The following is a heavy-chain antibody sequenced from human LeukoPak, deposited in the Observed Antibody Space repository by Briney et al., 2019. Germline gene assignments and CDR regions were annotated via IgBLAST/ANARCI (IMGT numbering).Heavy chain of an antibody. CDR3: ARKYSSSSYDY. J-gene: IGHJ4*02. D-gene: IGHD6-13*01. CDR2: IYYSGST. V-gene: IGHV4-39*01. Sequence: PSETLSLTCTVSGGSISSSSYYWGWIRQPPGKGLEWIGSIYYSGSTYYNPSLKSRVTISVDTSKNQFSLKLSSVTAADTAVYYCARKYSSSSYDYWGQGTLVTVSP. CDR1: GGSISSSSYY.